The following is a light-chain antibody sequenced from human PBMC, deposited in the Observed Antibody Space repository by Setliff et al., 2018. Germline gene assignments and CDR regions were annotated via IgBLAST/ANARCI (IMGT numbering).Light chain of an antibody. CDR3: QAWDRSTVV. J-gene: IGLJ2*01. CDR2: SDS. Sequence: SYELTQPPSVSVSPGQTAIITCSGDKLGDKYACWYQQKPGQSPVLVISSDSKRPSGIPERFSGSNSGNTATLTISGTQAMDEADYYCQAWDRSTVVFGGGTKVTVL. V-gene: IGLV3-1*01. CDR1: KLGDKY.